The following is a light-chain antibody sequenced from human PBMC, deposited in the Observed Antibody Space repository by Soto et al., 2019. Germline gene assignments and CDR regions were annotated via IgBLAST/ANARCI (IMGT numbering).Light chain of an antibody. Sequence: AIRMTQSPSSCSASTGDRVTITCRVSQGISSYLAWYQQKPGKAPKLLIYAASTLQSGVPSRFSGSGSGTDFTLTISCLQSEDFATYYCQQYYSYPHTFGQGTKVEIK. J-gene: IGKJ1*01. CDR3: QQYYSYPHT. V-gene: IGKV1-8*01. CDR1: QGISSY. CDR2: AAS.